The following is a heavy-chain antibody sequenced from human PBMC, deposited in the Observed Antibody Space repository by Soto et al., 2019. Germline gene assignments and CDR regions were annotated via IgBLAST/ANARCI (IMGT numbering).Heavy chain of an antibody. J-gene: IGHJ6*03. CDR2: TYYRSRWYN. V-gene: IGHV6-1*01. Sequence: QVQLQESGPGLVKPSQTLSLTCAISGDSVSSNSSAWNWIRLSPSRGLEWLARTYYRSRWYNDYAVSVRSHITVNPDTSKNQFSLQLNSVTPEDKAVYYCAGTTSHQWYYMDEWGKGTTVTVSS. CDR3: AGTTSHQWYYMDE. D-gene: IGHD1-1*01. CDR1: GDSVSSNSSA.